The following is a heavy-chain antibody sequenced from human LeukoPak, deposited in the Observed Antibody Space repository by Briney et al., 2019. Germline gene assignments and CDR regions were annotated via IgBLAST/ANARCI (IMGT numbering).Heavy chain of an antibody. D-gene: IGHD1-1*01. CDR3: ARDGAYIEYFQH. CDR1: GFTFSSYS. J-gene: IGHJ1*01. V-gene: IGHV3-21*01. Sequence: GGSLRLSCAASGFTFSSYSMNWVRQAPGKGLEWVSSISSSSSYIYYADSVKGRFTISRDNAKNSLYLQMNSLRAEDTAVYYCARDGAYIEYFQHWGQGTLVTVSS. CDR2: ISSSSSYI.